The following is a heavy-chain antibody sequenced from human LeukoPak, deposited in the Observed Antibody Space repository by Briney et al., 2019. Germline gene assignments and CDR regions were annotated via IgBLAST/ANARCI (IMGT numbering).Heavy chain of an antibody. V-gene: IGHV3-21*01. J-gene: IGHJ4*02. D-gene: IGHD3-10*01. CDR3: ASNYYGSGSFDY. CDR1: GFTFSSYS. Sequence: GGSLRLSCAAPGFTFSSYSMNWVRQAPGKGLEWVSSISSSSSYIYYADSVKGRFTISRDNAKNSLYLQMNSLRAEDTAVYYCASNYYGSGSFDYWGQGTLVTVSS. CDR2: ISSSSSYI.